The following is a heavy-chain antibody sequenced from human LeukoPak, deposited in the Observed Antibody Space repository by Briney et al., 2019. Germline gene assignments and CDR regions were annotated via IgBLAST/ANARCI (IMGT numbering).Heavy chain of an antibody. CDR3: ASVDTAMAS. CDR1: GGSISSYY. J-gene: IGHJ4*02. D-gene: IGHD5-18*01. V-gene: IGHV4-59*08. Sequence: SETLSLTCTVSGGSISSYYWSWIRQPPGKGLEWIGYIYYSGSTNYNPSLKSRVTISVDTSKNQFSLKLSSVTAADTAVYYCASVDTAMASWGQGTLVTVSS. CDR2: IYYSGST.